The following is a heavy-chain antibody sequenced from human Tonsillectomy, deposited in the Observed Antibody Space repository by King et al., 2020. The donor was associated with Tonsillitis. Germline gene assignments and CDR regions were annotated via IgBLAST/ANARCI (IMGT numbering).Heavy chain of an antibody. CDR2: IRSKVYGGTT. Sequence: VQLVESGGGLVQPGRSLRLSCRASGFTFGDFGMSWFRQAPGKGLEWVGFIRSKVYGGTTEYAASVKGRFTISRDDSKSIAYLQMNSLKTEDTAVYFCTRDSEAVAGITIDYWGQGTLVTASS. J-gene: IGHJ4*02. V-gene: IGHV3-49*03. CDR1: GFTFGDFG. D-gene: IGHD6-19*01. CDR3: TRDSEAVAGITIDY.